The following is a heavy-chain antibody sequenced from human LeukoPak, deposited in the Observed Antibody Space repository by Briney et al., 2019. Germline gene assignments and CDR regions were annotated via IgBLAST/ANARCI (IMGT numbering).Heavy chain of an antibody. CDR2: IYYSGST. V-gene: IGHV4-59*08. CDR1: GGSISSYY. CDR3: ARLGDYGGPFDY. D-gene: IGHD4-23*01. Sequence: PSETLSLTCTVSGGSISSYYWSWIRQPPGKGLEWIGYIYYSGSTNYNPSLKSRVTISVDTSKNQFSLKLSSVTAADTAVYYCARLGDYGGPFDYWGQGTLVTVSS. J-gene: IGHJ4*02.